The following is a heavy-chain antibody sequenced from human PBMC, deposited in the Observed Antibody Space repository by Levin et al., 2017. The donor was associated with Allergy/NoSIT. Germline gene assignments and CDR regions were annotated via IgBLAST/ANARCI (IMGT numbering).Heavy chain of an antibody. CDR3: AREYGDYGLGWFDP. V-gene: IGHV1-69*13. J-gene: IGHJ5*02. D-gene: IGHD4-17*01. Sequence: ASVKVSCKASGGTFSSYAISWVRQAPGQGLEWMGGIIPIFGTANYAQKFQGRVTITADESTSTAYMELSSLRSEDTAVYYCAREYGDYGLGWFDPWGQGTLVTVSS. CDR2: IIPIFGTA. CDR1: GGTFSSYA.